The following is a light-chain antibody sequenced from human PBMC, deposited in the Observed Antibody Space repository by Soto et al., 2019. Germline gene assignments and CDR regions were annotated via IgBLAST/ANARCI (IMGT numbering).Light chain of an antibody. CDR2: DAS. CDR3: QQYNSWPET. J-gene: IGKJ1*01. CDR1: QSVRSS. V-gene: IGKV3-15*01. Sequence: EIVMTQSPGTLSVSPGERATLFCRASQSVRSSLAWYQQKPGQAPRLFIYDASTRATGIPARFTGSGSGTEFTLTISSLQSEDFAVYYCQQYNSWPETFGQGTKEEIK.